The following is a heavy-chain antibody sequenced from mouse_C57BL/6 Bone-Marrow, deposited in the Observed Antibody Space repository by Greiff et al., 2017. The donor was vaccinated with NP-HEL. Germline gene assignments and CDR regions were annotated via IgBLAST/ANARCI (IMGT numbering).Heavy chain of an antibody. Sequence: VQLQQPGAELVKPGASVKMSCKASGYTFTSYWITWVKQRPGQGLEWIGDIYPGSGSTNYNEKFKSKATLTVDTSSSTAYMQLSSLTSEVSAVDYCARWGLRRAMDYWGQGTSVTVSS. D-gene: IGHD2-4*01. V-gene: IGHV1-55*01. CDR3: ARWGLRRAMDY. J-gene: IGHJ4*01. CDR1: GYTFTSYW. CDR2: IYPGSGST.